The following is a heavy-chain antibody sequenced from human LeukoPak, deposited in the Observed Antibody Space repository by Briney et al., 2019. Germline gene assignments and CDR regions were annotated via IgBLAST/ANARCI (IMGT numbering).Heavy chain of an antibody. D-gene: IGHD3-22*01. Sequence: GESLNISCKGSGYSFTDYWSWWLRQPRGKGQEWMGIIYPDDSDTKYSPSFRGNITSSADKSISTAYLQWSSLTASDTAMYYCARFRTYYGSSGYYYFDYWGQGTLVTVSS. J-gene: IGHJ4*02. CDR1: GYSFTDYW. CDR2: IYPDDSDT. CDR3: ARFRTYYGSSGYYYFDY. V-gene: IGHV5-51*01.